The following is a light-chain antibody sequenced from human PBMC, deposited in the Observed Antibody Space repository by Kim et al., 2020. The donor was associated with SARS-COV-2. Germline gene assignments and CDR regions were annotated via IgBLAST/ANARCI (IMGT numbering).Light chain of an antibody. CDR2: GAY. CDR3: QQYGSSPGT. J-gene: IGKJ4*01. Sequence: EIVLTQSPGTLSLSPGEGDTLYCRASQSVSSSYFAWYQQKPGQAPRLLIYGAYSRTTGIPDRCSGSGSGTDFTLTINRLEPEDVAVYYWQQYGSSPGTFGGGTKVDIK. V-gene: IGKV3-20*01. CDR1: QSVSSSY.